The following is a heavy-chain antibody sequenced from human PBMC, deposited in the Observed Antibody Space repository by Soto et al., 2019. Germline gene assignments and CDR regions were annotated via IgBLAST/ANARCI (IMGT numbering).Heavy chain of an antibody. CDR2: INHSGST. J-gene: IGHJ5*02. D-gene: IGHD3-3*01. Sequence: PSETLSLTCAVYGGSFSGYYWSWIRQPPGKGLEWIGEINHSGSTNYNPSLKSRVTISVDTSKNQFSLKLSSVTAADTAVYYCARGDTYYDSLNWFDPWGQGTLVTVSS. CDR3: ARGDTYYDSLNWFDP. V-gene: IGHV4-34*01. CDR1: GGSFSGYY.